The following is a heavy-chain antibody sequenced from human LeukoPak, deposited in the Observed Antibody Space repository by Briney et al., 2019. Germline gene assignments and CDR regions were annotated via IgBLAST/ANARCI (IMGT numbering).Heavy chain of an antibody. J-gene: IGHJ4*02. CDR1: GFSLGNARMG. D-gene: IGHD7-27*01. CDR2: IFSNDEK. CDR3: ARTSPGVPFDY. V-gene: IGHV2-26*01. Sequence: SGPTLLQPTATLTLTCTVSGFSLGNARMGVSWIRQPPGKALEWLPHIFSNDEKSYSTSLKSRLTISKDTSESQVVLTMTNMDPVDTATYYCARTSPGVPFDYWGQGTLVTVSS.